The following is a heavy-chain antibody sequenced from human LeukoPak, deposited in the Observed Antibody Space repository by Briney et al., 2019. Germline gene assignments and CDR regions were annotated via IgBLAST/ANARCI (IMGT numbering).Heavy chain of an antibody. CDR1: GGSISSYY. Sequence: SETLSLTCTGSGGSISSYYRSWIRQPAGKGLEWIGRIYTSGSTNYNPSLHSRVTMSVDTSKNQFSLKLSSVTAADTAVYYCARSDWYYFDYWGQGTLVTVSS. J-gene: IGHJ4*02. CDR3: ARSDWYYFDY. CDR2: IYTSGST. D-gene: IGHD2-21*01. V-gene: IGHV4-4*07.